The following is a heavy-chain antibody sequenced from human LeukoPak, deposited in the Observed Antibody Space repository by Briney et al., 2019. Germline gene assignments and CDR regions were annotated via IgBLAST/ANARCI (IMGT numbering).Heavy chain of an antibody. Sequence: PSETLSLTCAVYGGSFSGYYWSWIRQPPGKGLEWIGEINHSGSTNYNPSLKSRVTISVDTSKNQFPLKLSSVTAADTAVYYCARGVVKGRDSSSQIHFDYWGQGTLVTVSS. J-gene: IGHJ4*02. D-gene: IGHD6-6*01. CDR1: GGSFSGYY. CDR3: ARGVVKGRDSSSQIHFDY. V-gene: IGHV4-34*01. CDR2: INHSGST.